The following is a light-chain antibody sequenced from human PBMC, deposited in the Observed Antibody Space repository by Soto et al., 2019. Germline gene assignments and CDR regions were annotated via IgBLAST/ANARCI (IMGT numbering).Light chain of an antibody. CDR1: SSNIGTYS. V-gene: IGLV1-44*01. J-gene: IGLJ1*01. CDR2: SGN. CDR3: AAWDDSLNGCV. Sequence: QSVLTQPPSASGTPGQRVTISCSGSSSNIGTYSVSRYQQFPGTAPRLLIYSGNQRPSGVPDRFSASKSGDSASLDISGLQSEDEADFYCAAWDDSLNGCVFGTGTKVTVL.